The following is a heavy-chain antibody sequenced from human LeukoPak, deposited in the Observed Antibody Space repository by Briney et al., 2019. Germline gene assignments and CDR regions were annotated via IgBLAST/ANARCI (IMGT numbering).Heavy chain of an antibody. D-gene: IGHD3-16*01. Sequence: ASVKVSCKASGYSFTDYFLHCVRQAPGQGLEWMGWINPKSGATNYAQKFRGRVTMTSDTSINTAYVDLTGLTSDDTAVYYCARDLGPVAGSLGFWGQRTLVTLSS. CDR2: INPKSGAT. CDR1: GYSFTDYF. V-gene: IGHV1-2*02. CDR3: ARDLGPVAGSLGF. J-gene: IGHJ4*02.